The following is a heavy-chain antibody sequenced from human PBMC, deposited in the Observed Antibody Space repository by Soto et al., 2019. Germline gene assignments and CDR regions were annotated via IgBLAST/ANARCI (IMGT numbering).Heavy chain of an antibody. V-gene: IGHV3-48*02. CDR3: ARLPKGSLVTA. CDR1: GFSFSDHS. J-gene: IGHJ4*02. D-gene: IGHD2-21*02. CDR2: ISSNSDTT. Sequence: VESGGGLVYPGGSLRLSCVASGFSFSDHSMNWVRQAPGKGLQWISYISSNSDTTYYADSVKGRFTVSRDNAKNALFLRMNSLRDDDTATYYCARLPKGSLVTAWGQGARVTVSS.